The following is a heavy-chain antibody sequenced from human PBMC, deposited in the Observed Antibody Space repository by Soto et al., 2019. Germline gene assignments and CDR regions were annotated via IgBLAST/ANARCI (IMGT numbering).Heavy chain of an antibody. D-gene: IGHD2-8*01. J-gene: IGHJ4*02. Sequence: EVQLVESGGGVVQPGGSLRLSCAASGFTFYNYWMSWVRQAPGRGLESVANIAHDGSEEYYVDSVKGRFTISRDNVRNSLYLQMNSLRAEDTAMYFCVTANRGFSPTYWGQGTLVTVSS. CDR3: VTANRGFSPTY. CDR2: IAHDGSEE. CDR1: GFTFYNYW. V-gene: IGHV3-7*01.